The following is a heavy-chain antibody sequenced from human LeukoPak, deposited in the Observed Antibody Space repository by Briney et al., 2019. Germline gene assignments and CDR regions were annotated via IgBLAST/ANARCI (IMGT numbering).Heavy chain of an antibody. D-gene: IGHD1-26*01. CDR3: ARTTTDYYYYYYMDV. J-gene: IGHJ6*03. V-gene: IGHV4-39*07. CDR1: GGSISSSSYY. Sequence: PSETLSLTCTVSGGSISSSSYYWGWIRQPPGKGLEWIGSIYYSGSTYYNPSLKSRVTISVDTSKNQFSLKLSSVTAADTAVYYCARTTTDYYYYYYMDVWGKGTTVTVSS. CDR2: IYYSGST.